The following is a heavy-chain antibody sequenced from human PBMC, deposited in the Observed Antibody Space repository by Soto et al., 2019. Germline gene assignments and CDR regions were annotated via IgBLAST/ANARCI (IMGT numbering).Heavy chain of an antibody. Sequence: ASVKVSCKASGYTFTSYGISWVRQAPGQGLEWMGWISAYNGNTNYAQKLQGRVTMTTDTSTSTAYMELRSLRSDDTAMYYCARYQSYWGSGHWFDPRGQGTLVTVSS. CDR3: ARYQSYWGSGHWFDP. D-gene: IGHD7-27*01. CDR1: GYTFTSYG. CDR2: ISAYNGNT. J-gene: IGHJ5*02. V-gene: IGHV1-18*01.